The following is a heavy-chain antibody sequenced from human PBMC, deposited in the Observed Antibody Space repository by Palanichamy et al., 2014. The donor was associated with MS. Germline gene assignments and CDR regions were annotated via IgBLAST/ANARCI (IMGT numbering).Heavy chain of an antibody. D-gene: IGHD6-6*01. CDR2: ISSSGSTI. Sequence: EVQLVESGGGLVQPGGSLRLSCAVSGFTFSSYEMNWVRQAPGKGLEWVSYISSSGSTIYYADSVKGRFTISRDNAKNSLYLQMNSLRVEDTAVYYCAREYRSSAGKAADHWGRGTLVTVSS. CDR1: GFTFSSYE. J-gene: IGHJ4*02. V-gene: IGHV3-48*03. CDR3: AREYRSSAGKAADH.